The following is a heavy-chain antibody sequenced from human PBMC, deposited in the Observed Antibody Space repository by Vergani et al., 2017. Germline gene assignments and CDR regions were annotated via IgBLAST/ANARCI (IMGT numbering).Heavy chain of an antibody. J-gene: IGHJ4*02. V-gene: IGHV1-69*01. D-gene: IGHD1-26*01. CDR1: GGTFSSYA. Sequence: QVQLVQSGAEVKKPGPSVKLSCKASGGTFSSYAISWVRQAPGQGLEWMGGIIPIFGTANYEQKYQGRVKITADESTSTDDMVLSSMRSEDTSVYYCAFGGILGATQTFDYWGQGTLVTVSS. CDR3: AFGGILGATQTFDY. CDR2: IIPIFGTA.